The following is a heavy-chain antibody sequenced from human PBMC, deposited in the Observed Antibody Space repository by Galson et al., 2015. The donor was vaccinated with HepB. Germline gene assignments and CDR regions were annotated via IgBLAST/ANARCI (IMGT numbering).Heavy chain of an antibody. D-gene: IGHD6-19*01. CDR2: IRSKAYGGTT. J-gene: IGHJ3*02. Sequence: SLRLSCAASGFTFGDYAMSWFRQAPGKGLEWVGFIRSKAYGGTTEYAASVKGRFTISRDDSKNSLYLQMNSLKADDTAVYYCARRMQWVGGFDMWGQGTMVTVSS. V-gene: IGHV3-49*03. CDR1: GFTFGDYA. CDR3: ARRMQWVGGFDM.